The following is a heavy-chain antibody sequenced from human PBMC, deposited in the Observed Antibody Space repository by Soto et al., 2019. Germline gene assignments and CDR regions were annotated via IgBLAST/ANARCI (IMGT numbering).Heavy chain of an antibody. J-gene: IGHJ4*02. Sequence: SETLSLTCTVSTFSISSYYWSWIRQPPGKGLEWIGYIYYSGSTSYNPSLKSRVTISLDTSKNQFSLKLSSVTAADTAVYYCATMYSSSWYYFDYWAQGTLVTVSS. D-gene: IGHD6-13*01. V-gene: IGHV4-59*08. CDR3: ATMYSSSWYYFDY. CDR1: TFSISSYY. CDR2: IYYSGST.